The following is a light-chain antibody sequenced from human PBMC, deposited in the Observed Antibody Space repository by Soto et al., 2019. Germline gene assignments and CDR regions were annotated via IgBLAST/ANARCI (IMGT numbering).Light chain of an antibody. CDR2: AAS. J-gene: IGKJ3*01. CDR3: QRSFT. CDR1: QGISSY. Sequence: DIQLTQSPSFLSASVGDRVTITCRASQGISSYLAWYQQKPGKAPKLLIYAASTLQSGVPSRFSGSGSGTEFTLTISSLQPEDFATYYCQRSFTFGPGTKVDIK. V-gene: IGKV1-9*01.